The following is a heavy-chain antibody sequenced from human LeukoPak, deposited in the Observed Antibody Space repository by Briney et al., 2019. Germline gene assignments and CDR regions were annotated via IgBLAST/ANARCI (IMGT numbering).Heavy chain of an antibody. Sequence: GSLRLSCAASGFTFSSNWMHWVRPAPGKGLVWVSRINEDGSTTNYADSVKGRSTIFRDNAKNTLYLQMNSLRAEDTAVYYCARVGLEPYYGMDVWGQGTTVTVSS. CDR3: ARVGLEPYYGMDV. D-gene: IGHD1-1*01. J-gene: IGHJ6*02. V-gene: IGHV3-74*01. CDR1: GFTFSSNW. CDR2: INEDGSTT.